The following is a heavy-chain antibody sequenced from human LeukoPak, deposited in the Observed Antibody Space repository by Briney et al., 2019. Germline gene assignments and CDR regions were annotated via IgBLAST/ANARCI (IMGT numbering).Heavy chain of an antibody. J-gene: IGHJ4*02. CDR2: ISVTGDNT. CDR1: GFPFSKFE. CDR3: VKGGWLDY. Sequence: PGGSLRLSCAASGFPFSKFEMSWARQAPGQGLEWVSFISVTGDNTHYADSVKGRFTISRDNSKNTLYLQMNSLRDEDTAVYYCVKGGWLDYWGQGTPVTVSS. V-gene: IGHV3-23*01. D-gene: IGHD6-19*01.